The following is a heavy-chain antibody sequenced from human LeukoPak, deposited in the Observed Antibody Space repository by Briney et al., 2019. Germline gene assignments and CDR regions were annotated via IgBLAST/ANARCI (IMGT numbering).Heavy chain of an antibody. CDR2: ISDTGNT. Sequence: GGSLRLSCAASGFTFNTYAMSWVRQAPGKGLEWVSAISDTGNTYHADSVKGRFTISRDSSKNTLFLQMNRLRPEDAAVYYCAKAPVTTCRGAFCYPFDYWGLGTLVTVSS. D-gene: IGHD2-15*01. CDR1: GFTFNTYA. J-gene: IGHJ4*02. V-gene: IGHV3-23*01. CDR3: AKAPVTTCRGAFCYPFDY.